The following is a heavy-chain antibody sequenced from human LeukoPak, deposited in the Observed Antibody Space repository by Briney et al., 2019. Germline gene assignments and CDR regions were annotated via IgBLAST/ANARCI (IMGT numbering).Heavy chain of an antibody. CDR3: ARECYDILASYYYYGMDV. CDR2: ISGSGGST. J-gene: IGHJ6*02. CDR1: GFTFSSYA. D-gene: IGHD3-9*01. Sequence: GGSLRLSCAASGFTFSSYAMSWVRQAPGKGLEWASTISGSGGSTYYADSGKGRFTISRDNSKNTLYLQMNGVRAEDTAVYYCARECYDILASYYYYGMDVWGQGTMVTVSS. V-gene: IGHV3-23*01.